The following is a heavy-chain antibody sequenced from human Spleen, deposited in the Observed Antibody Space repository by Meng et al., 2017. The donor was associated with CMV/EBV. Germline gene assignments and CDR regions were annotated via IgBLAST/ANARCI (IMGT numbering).Heavy chain of an antibody. CDR3: ARHVYGDSYGF. CDR1: GGSLDNSDFF. D-gene: IGHD4-17*01. Sequence: QVQQSGPGPGLVMPSQTLSSPRPGFGGSLDNSDFFWDWIRQPPGKGLEWIGSFRYSGTAYYHPSLTSRVTISVDTSKNQFSLNLSSLTAADTAVYYCARHVYGDSYGFWGQGTLVTVSS. CDR2: FRYSGTA. V-gene: IGHV4-39*01. J-gene: IGHJ4*02.